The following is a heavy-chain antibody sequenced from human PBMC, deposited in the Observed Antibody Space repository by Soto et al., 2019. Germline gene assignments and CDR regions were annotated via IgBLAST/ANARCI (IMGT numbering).Heavy chain of an antibody. Sequence: SETLSLTCTVSGGSISSGDYYWSWIRQPPGKGLEWIGYIYYSGSTYYNPSLKSRVTISVDTSKNQFSLKLSSVTAADTAVYYCARTPLVYAMSPYFQHWGQGTLVTVSS. D-gene: IGHD2-8*01. V-gene: IGHV4-30-4*01. CDR3: ARTPLVYAMSPYFQH. CDR2: IYYSGST. J-gene: IGHJ1*01. CDR1: GGSISSGDYY.